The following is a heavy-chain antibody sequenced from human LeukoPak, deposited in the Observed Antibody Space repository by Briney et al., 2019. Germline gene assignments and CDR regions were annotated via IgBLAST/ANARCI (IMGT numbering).Heavy chain of an antibody. Sequence: PGGSLRLSCAASGFTFSSYGMHWVRQAPGKGLEWVAVISYDGSNKYYADSVKGRFTISRDNSKNTLYLQMNSLRAEDTAVYYCAKALDSYGYHYWGQGTLVTVSS. D-gene: IGHD5-18*01. CDR3: AKALDSYGYHY. CDR1: GFTFSSYG. CDR2: ISYDGSNK. V-gene: IGHV3-30*18. J-gene: IGHJ4*02.